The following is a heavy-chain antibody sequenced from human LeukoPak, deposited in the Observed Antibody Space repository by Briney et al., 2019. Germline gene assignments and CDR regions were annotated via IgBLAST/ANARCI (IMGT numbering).Heavy chain of an antibody. CDR3: ARAYSGSYLGSTTRSPMDV. V-gene: IGHV4-59*01. Sequence: SETLSRTCTGSGGSISSYYWSWIRQPPGKGLEGIGYIYYSGSTNYNPSLTSRATISVDTSKNQFSMKLSSVTAADTAVYYCARAYSGSYLGSTTRSPMDVWGKGTTVTVSS. CDR1: GGSISSYY. D-gene: IGHD1-26*01. J-gene: IGHJ6*03. CDR2: IYYSGST.